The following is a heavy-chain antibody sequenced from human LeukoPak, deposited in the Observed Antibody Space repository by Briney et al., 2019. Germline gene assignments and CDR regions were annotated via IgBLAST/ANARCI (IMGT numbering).Heavy chain of an antibody. V-gene: IGHV5-51*01. CDR1: GYSFTSYW. CDR3: ARGRGIAVAGTFTGFDP. CDR2: IYPGDSDT. D-gene: IGHD6-19*01. J-gene: IGHJ5*02. Sequence: GESLKISCKGSGYSFTSYWIGWVRQMPGKGLEWMGIIYPGDSDTRYSPSFQGQVTFSADKSISTAYLQWSSLKASDTAMYYCARGRGIAVAGTFTGFDPWGQGTLLTVSS.